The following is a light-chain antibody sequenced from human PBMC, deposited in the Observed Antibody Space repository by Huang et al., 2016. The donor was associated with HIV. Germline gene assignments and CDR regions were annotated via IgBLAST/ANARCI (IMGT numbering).Light chain of an antibody. CDR3: QQYYITPYS. CDR1: QGISNS. Sequence: DIQMTQSPSSLSVSVGDRVTITCRASQGISNSLAWYQQKPGKAPTLLLSAASRLESGVPSRFGGSGSGTEYTLTINSLQPEDFATYHCQQYYITPYSFGQGTKLEIK. J-gene: IGKJ2*01. CDR2: AAS. V-gene: IGKV1-NL1*01.